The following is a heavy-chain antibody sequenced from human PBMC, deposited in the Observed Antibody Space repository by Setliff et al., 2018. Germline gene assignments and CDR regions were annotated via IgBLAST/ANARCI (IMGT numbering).Heavy chain of an antibody. CDR3: AKPQVELRWGFES. D-gene: IGHD1-7*01. CDR2: IYSGDRNT. J-gene: IGHJ4*02. Sequence: GGSLRLSCAASGFTFSTYAMSWVRQAPGKGLEWVSTIYSGDRNTFYTDSVKGRFTIFRDGSKDTLFLHMTSLRAEDTAVYYCAKPQVELRWGFESWGQGTPVTVSS. V-gene: IGHV3-23*03. CDR1: GFTFSTYA.